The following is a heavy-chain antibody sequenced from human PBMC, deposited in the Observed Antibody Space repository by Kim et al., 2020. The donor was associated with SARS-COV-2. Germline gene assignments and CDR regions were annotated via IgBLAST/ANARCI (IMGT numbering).Heavy chain of an antibody. Sequence: ASVKVSCKATGYTFRNFDINWVRQASGQGLEWMGWMNSESGKTGSAQNFEGRLTMTRDVSRGTAYMELSSLTSEDTAVYFCARGRCNNSCYSEGYYRYYMDVWGQGTTVTVSS. D-gene: IGHD2-15*01. CDR2: MNSESGKT. V-gene: IGHV1-8*01. CDR3: ARGRCNNSCYSEGYYRYYMDV. CDR1: GYTFRNFD. J-gene: IGHJ6*03.